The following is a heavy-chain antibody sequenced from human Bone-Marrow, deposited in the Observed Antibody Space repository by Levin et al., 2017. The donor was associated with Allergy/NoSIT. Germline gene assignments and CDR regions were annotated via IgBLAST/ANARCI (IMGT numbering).Heavy chain of an antibody. CDR2: ISGSGHNT. CDR3: AKDLSGSLGADDGFDV. CDR1: GFRFNSYA. V-gene: IGHV3-23*01. D-gene: IGHD1-26*01. Sequence: LPGGSLRLSCAASGFRFNSYAMSWVRQGPGRGLEWVSAISGSGHNTYSAGSVKGRFTISRDNSKNMLYLQMNSLRAEDTAIYYCAKDLSGSLGADDGFDVWGQGTFVTVSS. J-gene: IGHJ3*01.